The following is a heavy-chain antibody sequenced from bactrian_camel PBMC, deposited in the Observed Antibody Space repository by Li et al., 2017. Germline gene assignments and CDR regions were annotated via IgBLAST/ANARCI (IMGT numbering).Heavy chain of an antibody. J-gene: IGHJ4*01. CDR2: ISSAGSNT. V-gene: IGHV3-2*01. CDR3: ATGHWRGGYCSLDITRFNY. Sequence: HVQLVESGGGLVQPGGSLRLSCAVSEFTFSSYYMYWVRQAPGKGLEWVSRISSAGSNTYYADSVKGRFTISMDNAKNTLYLQMNSLKPEDTAVYYCATGHWRGGYCSLDITRFNYWGQGTQVTVS. D-gene: IGHD3*01. CDR1: EFTFSSYY.